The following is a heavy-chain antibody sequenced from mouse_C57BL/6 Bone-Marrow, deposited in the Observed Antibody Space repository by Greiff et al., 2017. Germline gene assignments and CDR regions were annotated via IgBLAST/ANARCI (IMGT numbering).Heavy chain of an antibody. J-gene: IGHJ3*01. CDR2: ISSGGDYI. D-gene: IGHD2-3*01. CDR3: TRGLLRGFAY. V-gene: IGHV5-9-1*02. Sequence: DVHLVESGAGLVKPGGSLKLSCAASGFTFSSYAMSWVRQTPEKRLEWVAYISSGGDYIYYADTVKGRFTISRDNARNTLYLQMSSLKSEDTAMYYCTRGLLRGFAYWGQGTLVTVSA. CDR1: GFTFSSYA.